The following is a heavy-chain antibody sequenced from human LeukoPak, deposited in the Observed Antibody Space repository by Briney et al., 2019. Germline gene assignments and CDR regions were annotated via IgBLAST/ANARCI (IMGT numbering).Heavy chain of an antibody. J-gene: IGHJ4*02. Sequence: GGSLRLSCAASGFTSSNAWMSWVRQAPGKGLEWVGRIKSKIDGGTIDYAAPVKGRFTISRDDSSNTLYLQMNGLEIEDTAVFYCAAGTGYSDFDYWGPGTLVTVSS. CDR2: IKSKIDGGTI. CDR3: AAGTGYSDFDY. D-gene: IGHD3-9*01. V-gene: IGHV3-15*01. CDR1: GFTSSNAW.